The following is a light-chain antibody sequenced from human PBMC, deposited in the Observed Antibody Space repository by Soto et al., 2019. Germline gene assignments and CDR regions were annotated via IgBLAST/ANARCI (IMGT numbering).Light chain of an antibody. CDR2: GAS. CDR1: QSVSSSY. Sequence: EIVLTQSPGTLSLSPGERATLSCRASQSVSSSYLAWYQQKPGQAPRLLIYGASSRATGIPDRFSGSGSGTDFTLTISRLEREDFAVYYCQQYGSSPSTFGQGTKVELK. V-gene: IGKV3-20*01. CDR3: QQYGSSPST. J-gene: IGKJ1*01.